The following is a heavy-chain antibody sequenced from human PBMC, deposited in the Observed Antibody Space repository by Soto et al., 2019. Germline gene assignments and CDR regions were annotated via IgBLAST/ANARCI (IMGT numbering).Heavy chain of an antibody. V-gene: IGHV4-4*02. CDR1: VASIGIGGW. Sequence: PSETLSLTCAFSVASIGIGGWWSCFRQPPGKGLEWIAEIFHDGNTNYSPSLKSRVTISVDKSQNQFSLNVYSVTAADTAVYYCARHEGWTGPDQWGQGTLVTVSS. J-gene: IGHJ5*02. CDR2: IFHDGNT. CDR3: ARHEGWTGPDQ. D-gene: IGHD2-8*02.